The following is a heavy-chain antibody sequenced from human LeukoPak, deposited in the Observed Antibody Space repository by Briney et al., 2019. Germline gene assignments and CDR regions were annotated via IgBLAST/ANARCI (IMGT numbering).Heavy chain of an antibody. Sequence: SETLSLTCTVSGGSISSGDYYWSWIRQPPGKGLEWIGYIYYSGSTYYNPSLKSRVTISVDTSKNQFSLKLSSVTAADTAVYYCARFRSYYGSGRPLDYWGQGTLVTVSS. V-gene: IGHV4-30-4*01. D-gene: IGHD3-10*01. CDR3: ARFRSYYGSGRPLDY. CDR1: GGSISSGDYY. J-gene: IGHJ4*02. CDR2: IYYSGST.